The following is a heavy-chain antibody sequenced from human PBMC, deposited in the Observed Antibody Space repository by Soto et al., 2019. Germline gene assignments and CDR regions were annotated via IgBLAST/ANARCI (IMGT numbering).Heavy chain of an antibody. J-gene: IGHJ5*02. CDR1: GDSISSFY. D-gene: IGHD2-15*01. Sequence: QVQLQESGPGLVKPSETLSLTCTVSGDSISSFYWSWIRQPPGKGLEWIGYIYYSGSTNYNPSLKSRVTISIDTSKNQFSLNLSSVTAADTAVYYCARGVGGWDWIDPWGQGTLVTGSS. V-gene: IGHV4-59*01. CDR2: IYYSGST. CDR3: ARGVGGWDWIDP.